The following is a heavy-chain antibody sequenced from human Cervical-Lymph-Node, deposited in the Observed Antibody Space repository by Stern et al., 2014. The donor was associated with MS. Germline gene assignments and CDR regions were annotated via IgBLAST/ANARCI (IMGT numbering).Heavy chain of an antibody. CDR1: GASMKNFS. J-gene: IGHJ4*02. CDR3: ARGRHTAMVTSGRYFDL. V-gene: IGHV4-4*07. D-gene: IGHD5-18*01. Sequence: QLQLQESGPGRVQPSETLSLTCTVSGASMKNFSWNWIRHPPAKGLEWSGHMSNSGTTYYAPSLKSRVTMSMDASKQQFSLRLTSVTAVDTAVYFCARGRHTAMVTSGRYFDLWGQGTLVTVSS. CDR2: MSNSGTT.